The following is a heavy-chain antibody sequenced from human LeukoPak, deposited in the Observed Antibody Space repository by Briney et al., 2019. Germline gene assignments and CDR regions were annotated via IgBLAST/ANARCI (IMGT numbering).Heavy chain of an antibody. CDR3: ARGKNYDFWSGDLGFFDY. CDR1: GFTFSSYS. J-gene: IGHJ4*02. V-gene: IGHV3-21*01. D-gene: IGHD3-3*01. CDR2: ISSSSSYI. Sequence: PGGSLRLSCAASGFTFSSYSMNWVRQAPGKGLEWVSSISSSSSYIYYADSVKGRFTISRDNAKNSLYLQMNSLRAEDTAVYYCARGKNYDFWSGDLGFFDYWGQGTLVTVSS.